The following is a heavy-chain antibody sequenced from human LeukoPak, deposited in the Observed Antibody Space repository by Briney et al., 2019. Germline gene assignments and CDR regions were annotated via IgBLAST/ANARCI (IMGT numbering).Heavy chain of an antibody. CDR3: TTAGDYKLDR. J-gene: IGHJ4*02. CDR2: IKSKTDGETT. CDR1: GYTFSNAW. V-gene: IGHV3-15*01. Sequence: PGGSLRLSCAASGYTFSNAWMSWVRQAPGKGLEWVGRIKSKTDGETTDYAAPVKGRFTISRDDSKNMLYLQMDNLKIEDTAVYYCTTAGDYKLDRWGQGTLVTVSS. D-gene: IGHD4-11*01.